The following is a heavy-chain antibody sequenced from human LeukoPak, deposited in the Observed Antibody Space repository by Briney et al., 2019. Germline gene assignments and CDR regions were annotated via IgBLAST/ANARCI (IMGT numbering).Heavy chain of an antibody. J-gene: IGHJ4*02. CDR2: ISHSGSS. CDR1: GYSISSGYF. D-gene: IGHD3-22*01. V-gene: IGHV4-38-2*02. CDR3: ARDGYYYDGSFEY. Sequence: SETLSLTCAVSGYSISSGYFWAWIRQPPGKGLXWIGSISHSGSSYSKPSLKSRVIIPVDTSNNQFSLKLTSVTAADTATYYCARDGYYYDGSFEYWGQGIRVAVSS.